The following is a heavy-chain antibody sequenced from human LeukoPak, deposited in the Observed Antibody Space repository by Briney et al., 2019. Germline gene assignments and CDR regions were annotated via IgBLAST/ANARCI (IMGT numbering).Heavy chain of an antibody. CDR2: INHSGST. V-gene: IGHV4-34*01. CDR3: ARGIVVVPAASFDY. Sequence: SETLSLTCAVYGGSFSGYYWSWIRQPPGKGLEWIGEINHSGSTNYNPSLKSRVTISVDTSKNPFSLKLSSVTAADTAVYYCARGIVVVPAASFDYWGQGTLVTVSS. J-gene: IGHJ4*02. D-gene: IGHD2-2*01. CDR1: GGSFSGYY.